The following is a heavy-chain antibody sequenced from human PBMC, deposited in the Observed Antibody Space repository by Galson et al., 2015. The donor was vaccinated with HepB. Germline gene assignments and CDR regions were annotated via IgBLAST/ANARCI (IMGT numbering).Heavy chain of an antibody. Sequence: VKVSCKVSGYTFTDYYMHWVQQAPGKGLEWMGLVDPEDGETIYAEKFQGRVTITADTSTDTAYVELSSLRSEDTAVYYCATDDISLPRAAAAGQVGMDVWGQGTTVTVSS. CDR3: ATDDISLPRAAAAGQVGMDV. CDR2: VDPEDGET. D-gene: IGHD6-13*01. CDR1: GYTFTDYY. V-gene: IGHV1-69-2*01. J-gene: IGHJ6*02.